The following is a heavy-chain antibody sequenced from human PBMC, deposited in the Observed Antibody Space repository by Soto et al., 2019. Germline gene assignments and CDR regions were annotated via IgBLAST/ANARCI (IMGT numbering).Heavy chain of an antibody. V-gene: IGHV1-69*02. CDR3: ASWVSSYNQKGFDY. CDR1: GGTFSSYT. Sequence: ASVKASCKASGGTFSSYTISWVRQAPGQGLEWMGRIIPILGIANYAQKFQGRVTITADKSTSTAYMELSSLRSEDTAVYYCASWVSSYNQKGFDYWGQGTLVTVSS. D-gene: IGHD2-2*02. CDR2: IIPILGIA. J-gene: IGHJ4*02.